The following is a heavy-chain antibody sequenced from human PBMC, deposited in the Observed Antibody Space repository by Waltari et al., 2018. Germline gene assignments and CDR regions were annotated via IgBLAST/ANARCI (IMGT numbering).Heavy chain of an antibody. J-gene: IGHJ5*02. CDR3: ASYRIAARNNWFDP. D-gene: IGHD6-6*01. CDR2: ISSSSSTI. Sequence: EVQLVESGGGLVQPGGSLRLSCAGSGFTFSRYSMNWLRQAPGKGLEWVSYISSSSSTIYYADSVKGRFTISRDNAKNSLYLQMNSLRAEDTAVYYCASYRIAARNNWFDPWGQGTLVTVSS. V-gene: IGHV3-48*04. CDR1: GFTFSRYS.